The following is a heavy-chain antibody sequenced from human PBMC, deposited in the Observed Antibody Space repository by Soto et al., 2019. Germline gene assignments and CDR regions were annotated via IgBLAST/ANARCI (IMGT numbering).Heavy chain of an antibody. V-gene: IGHV2-5*02. CDR3: AHAGDYDLVTFDH. CDR1: GFSLTTYDMG. CDR2: IYWDDDK. Sequence: QITLKESGPTLVRPAQTLTLTCAFSGFSLTTYDMGVAWIRQPPGKALEWLALIYWDDDKRYSPSLKDRLAISKDTSRNQVVLTITNMDPGDTATYFCAHAGDYDLVTFDHWGPGTLVTVSS. J-gene: IGHJ4*02. D-gene: IGHD2-21*02.